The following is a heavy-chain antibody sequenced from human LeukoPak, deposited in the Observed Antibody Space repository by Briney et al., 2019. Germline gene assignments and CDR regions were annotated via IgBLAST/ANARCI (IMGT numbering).Heavy chain of an antibody. Sequence: ASETLSLTCTVSGGSISSGSYYWSWIRQPAGKGLEWIGRIYTSGSTNYNPSLKSRVTISVDKSKNQFSLKLSSVTAADTAVYYCAREISYGDQVYYFDYWGQGTLVTVSS. D-gene: IGHD4-17*01. CDR3: AREISYGDQVYYFDY. J-gene: IGHJ4*02. V-gene: IGHV4-61*02. CDR1: GGSISSGSYY. CDR2: IYTSGST.